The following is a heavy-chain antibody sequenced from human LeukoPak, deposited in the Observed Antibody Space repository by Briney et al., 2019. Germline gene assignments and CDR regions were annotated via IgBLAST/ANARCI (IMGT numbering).Heavy chain of an antibody. Sequence: GGSLRLSCAASGFTFSNAWMTWVPQAPGKGLEWVGRIKRKTVGGTTDYAAAVNGRFTISRHDSKDTLYLQMNSLIIADKGVYYCTTCGYSGYDSNYWGQGVLVTVSS. V-gene: IGHV3-15*01. CDR2: IKRKTVGGTT. D-gene: IGHD5-12*01. J-gene: IGHJ4*02. CDR3: TTCGYSGYDSNY. CDR1: GFTFSNAW.